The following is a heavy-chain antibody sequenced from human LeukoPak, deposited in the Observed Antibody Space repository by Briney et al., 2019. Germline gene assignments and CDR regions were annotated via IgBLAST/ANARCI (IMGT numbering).Heavy chain of an antibody. J-gene: IGHJ4*02. CDR3: VRGRLLRSMKYFDS. CDR1: GFPVNKYE. D-gene: IGHD2-15*01. Sequence: HPGGSLRLSCAASGFPVNKYEIHWVRQAPGKGLEWISYVDAGATSTNYADSVWGRFTLSGDNAQNSVHLQMSSLRDEDTAVYYCVRGRLLRSMKYFDSWGQGVQVTVSS. CDR2: VDAGATST. V-gene: IGHV3-48*03.